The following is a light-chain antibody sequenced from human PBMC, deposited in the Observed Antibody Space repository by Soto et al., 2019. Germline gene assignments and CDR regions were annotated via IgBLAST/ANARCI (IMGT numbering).Light chain of an antibody. J-gene: IGKJ5*01. Sequence: EIVLTQSPAALSLSPGERATLSCRASQSVSSDLAWYQQKPGQAPRLLIYDASNRATGIPARFSGSGSGTDFTLTISSLEAEDFAVYYCQQRSNWPPITFGQATRLE. CDR3: QQRSNWPPIT. CDR2: DAS. CDR1: QSVSSD. V-gene: IGKV3-11*01.